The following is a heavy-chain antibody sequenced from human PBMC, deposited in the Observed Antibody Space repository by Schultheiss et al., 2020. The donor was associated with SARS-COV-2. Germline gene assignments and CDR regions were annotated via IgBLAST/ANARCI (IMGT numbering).Heavy chain of an antibody. CDR1: GFTFSTYG. D-gene: IGHD3-22*01. Sequence: GGSLRLSCVASGFTFSTYGMHWVRQAPGKGLEWVAVIWYDGSNKYYADSVKGRFTVSRDNSKITLHLQMNSLRAEDTALYHCAKSSGSGYSPADVWGQGTTVTVSS. CDR2: IWYDGSNK. V-gene: IGHV3-33*06. J-gene: IGHJ6*02. CDR3: AKSSGSGYSPADV.